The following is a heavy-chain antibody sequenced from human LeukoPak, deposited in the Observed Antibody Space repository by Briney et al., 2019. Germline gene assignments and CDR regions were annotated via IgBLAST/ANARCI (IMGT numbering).Heavy chain of an antibody. Sequence: SETLSLTCAVYGGSFSGYYWGWIRQPPGKGLEWIGSIYYSGSTYYNPSLKSRVTISVDTSKNQFSLKLSSVTAADTAVYYCARQLNKVSSGWTYYFDYWGQGTLVTVSS. CDR2: IYYSGST. CDR3: ARQLNKVSSGWTYYFDY. D-gene: IGHD6-19*01. V-gene: IGHV4-39*01. J-gene: IGHJ4*02. CDR1: GGSFSGYY.